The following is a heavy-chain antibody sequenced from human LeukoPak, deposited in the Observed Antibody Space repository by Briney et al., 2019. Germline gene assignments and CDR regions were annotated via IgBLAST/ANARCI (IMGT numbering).Heavy chain of an antibody. Sequence: PSETLSLTXTVSGGSISDYYWSWIRQPAGKGLEWIGRIYTSGSTNYNPSLKSRVTMSVDTSKNQFSLKLSSVSAADTAVYYCGRDGESQHDDAFDIWGQGTMVTVSS. CDR3: GRDGESQHDDAFDI. J-gene: IGHJ3*02. D-gene: IGHD2-2*01. CDR2: IYTSGST. V-gene: IGHV4-4*07. CDR1: GGSISDYY.